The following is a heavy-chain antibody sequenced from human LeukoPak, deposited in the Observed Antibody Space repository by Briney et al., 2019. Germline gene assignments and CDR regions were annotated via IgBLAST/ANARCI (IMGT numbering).Heavy chain of an antibody. CDR3: TRVGKFFWDFDY. V-gene: IGHV3-49*04. CDR1: GFTFSSYA. D-gene: IGHD3-3*01. CDR2: IRSKIYGGTT. J-gene: IGHJ4*02. Sequence: PGGSLRLSCAASGFTFSSYAMSWVRQAPGKGLEWVGFIRSKIYGGTTEYAASVKGKFSISRDDSKSIAYLQMNSLKSEDTALYYCTRVGKFFWDFDYWGQGTLVTVSS.